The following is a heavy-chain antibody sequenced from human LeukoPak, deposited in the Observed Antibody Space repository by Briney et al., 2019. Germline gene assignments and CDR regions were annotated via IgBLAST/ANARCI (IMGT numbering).Heavy chain of an antibody. Sequence: PGGSLRLSCAASGFTFSSYAMSWVRQAPGKGLEGVSAISGSGGSTYYADSVKGRFTISRDNSKNTLYLQMNSLRADDTAVYYCAKDGFFGYYDSSGYYPPYYFDYWGQGTLVTVSS. CDR3: AKDGFFGYYDSSGYYPPYYFDY. D-gene: IGHD3-22*01. CDR2: ISGSGGST. J-gene: IGHJ4*02. CDR1: GFTFSSYA. V-gene: IGHV3-23*01.